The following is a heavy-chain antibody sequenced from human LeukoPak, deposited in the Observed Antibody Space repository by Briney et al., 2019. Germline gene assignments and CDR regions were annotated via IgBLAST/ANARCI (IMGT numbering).Heavy chain of an antibody. CDR2: INPNSGGT. CDR3: ALVRNYLHAFDT. CDR1: GYTFTGYY. V-gene: IGHV1-2*02. D-gene: IGHD3-16*02. J-gene: IGHJ3*02. Sequence: ASVKVSCKASGYTFTGYYMHWVRQAPGQGLEWMGWINPNSGGTNYAQKFQGRVTMTRDTSISTAYMELSRLRSDDTAVYYCALVRNYLHAFDTWGQGTMVTVSP.